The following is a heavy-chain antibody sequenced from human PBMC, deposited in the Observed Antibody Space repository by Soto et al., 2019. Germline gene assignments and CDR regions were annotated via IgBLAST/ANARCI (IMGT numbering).Heavy chain of an antibody. CDR1: GFTFSSYA. Sequence: GSLRLSCAASGFTFSSYAMHWVRQAPGKGLEWVAVISYDGSNKYYADSVKGRFTISRDNSKNTLYLQMNSLRAEDTAVYYCARDLLHRRYYYYYYGMDVWGQGTTVTVSS. J-gene: IGHJ6*02. D-gene: IGHD1-26*01. V-gene: IGHV3-30-3*01. CDR2: ISYDGSNK. CDR3: ARDLLHRRYYYYYYGMDV.